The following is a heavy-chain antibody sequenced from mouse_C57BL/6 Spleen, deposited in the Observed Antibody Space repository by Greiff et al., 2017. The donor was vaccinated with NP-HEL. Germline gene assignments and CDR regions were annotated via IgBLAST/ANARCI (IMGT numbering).Heavy chain of an antibody. CDR1: GYTFTDHT. J-gene: IGHJ1*03. CDR3: ARLYDGPYWYFDV. D-gene: IGHD2-3*01. V-gene: IGHV1-78*01. Sequence: VQLQQSDAELVKPGASVKISCKVSGYTFTDHTIHWMKQRPEQGLEWIGYIYPRDGSTKYNEKFKGKATLTADKSSSTAYMQLNSLTSEDSAVYCCARLYDGPYWYFDVWGTGTTVTVSS. CDR2: IYPRDGST.